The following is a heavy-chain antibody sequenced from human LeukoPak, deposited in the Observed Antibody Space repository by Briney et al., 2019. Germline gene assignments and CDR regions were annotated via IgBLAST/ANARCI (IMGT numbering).Heavy chain of an antibody. J-gene: IGHJ4*02. V-gene: IGHV1-3*01. Sequence: ASVKVSCKASGYTFTSYAMHWVRQAPGHRLEWMGWINAGNGNTKYSQKFKGRVTITRDTSASTAYMELSSRRSEDTAVYYRAREFTFSSGCPSGYWGQGTLVTVSS. D-gene: IGHD6-19*01. CDR3: AREFTFSSGCPSGY. CDR1: GYTFTSYA. CDR2: INAGNGNT.